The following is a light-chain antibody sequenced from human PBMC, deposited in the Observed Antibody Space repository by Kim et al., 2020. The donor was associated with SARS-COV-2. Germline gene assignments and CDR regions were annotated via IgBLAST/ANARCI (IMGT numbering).Light chain of an antibody. V-gene: IGLV2-14*03. J-gene: IGLJ3*02. CDR1: SSDVGGYNY. CDR3: SSYTSSSTWV. CDR2: DVS. Sequence: QSALTQPASVSGSPGQSITISCTGTSSDVGGYNYVFWYQQHPGKAPKLMIHDVSNRPSGVSNRFSGSKSGNTASLTISGLQAEDEADYYCSSYTSSSTWVFGGGTQLTVL.